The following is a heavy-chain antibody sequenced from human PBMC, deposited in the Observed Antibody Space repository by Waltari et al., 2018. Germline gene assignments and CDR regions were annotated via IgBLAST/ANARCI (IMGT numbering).Heavy chain of an antibody. Sequence: QLVESGGDWVQPGGYLRLPCVASGFTFDEFSIHWVRQVPGKGLEWVSGIGWNSGNIAYGDFVKGRFIISRDNAKNSLYLQMNSLRREDTALYYCARDFAGSPTGAFDVWGQGTMVTVSS. CDR1: GFTFDEFS. CDR2: IGWNSGNI. J-gene: IGHJ3*01. V-gene: IGHV3-9*01. D-gene: IGHD1-26*01. CDR3: ARDFAGSPTGAFDV.